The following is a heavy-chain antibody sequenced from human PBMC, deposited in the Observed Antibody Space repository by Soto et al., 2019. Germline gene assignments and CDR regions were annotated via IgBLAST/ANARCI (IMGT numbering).Heavy chain of an antibody. V-gene: IGHV1-69*02. CDR2: IIPILGIA. J-gene: IGHJ6*03. CDR3: ARTTVTARLAPYYYYYMDV. CDR1: GGTFSSYT. Sequence: QVQLVQSGAEVKKPGSSVKVSCKASGGTFSSYTISWVRQAPGQGLEWMGRIIPILGIANYAQKFQGRVTITAEKSTSTAYMELSSLRSEDTAVYYCARTTVTARLAPYYYYYMDVWGKGTTVTVSS. D-gene: IGHD4-17*01.